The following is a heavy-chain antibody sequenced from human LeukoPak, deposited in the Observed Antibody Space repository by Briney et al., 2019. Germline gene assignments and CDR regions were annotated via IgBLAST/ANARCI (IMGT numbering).Heavy chain of an antibody. CDR2: IYYSGST. D-gene: IGHD2-15*01. CDR1: GGSISSYY. J-gene: IGHJ1*01. Sequence: SETLSLTCTVSGGSISSYYWSWIRQPPGKGLEWIGYIYYSGSTYYNASLKSRVTISVDTSKNQFSVKLSSVTAADTAVYYCASDRYCSGGSCYGYFQHWGQATLVTVSS. V-gene: IGHV4-59*12. CDR3: ASDRYCSGGSCYGYFQH.